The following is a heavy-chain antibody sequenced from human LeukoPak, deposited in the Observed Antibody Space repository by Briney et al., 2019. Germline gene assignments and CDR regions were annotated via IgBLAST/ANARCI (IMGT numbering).Heavy chain of an antibody. Sequence: SETLPLTCAVYGGSFSGYCWSWIRQPPGKGLEWIGEINHSGSTNYNPSLKSRVTISVDTSKNQFSLKLNSVTAADTAVYYCARVRLAGLYYYYGMDVWGQGTTVTVSS. V-gene: IGHV4-34*01. CDR2: INHSGST. CDR1: GGSFSGYC. J-gene: IGHJ6*02. D-gene: IGHD6-19*01. CDR3: ARVRLAGLYYYYGMDV.